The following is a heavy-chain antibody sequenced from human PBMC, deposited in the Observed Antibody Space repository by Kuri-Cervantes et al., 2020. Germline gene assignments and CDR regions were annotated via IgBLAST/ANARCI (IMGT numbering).Heavy chain of an antibody. CDR1: GFTFSSHW. V-gene: IGHV3-74*01. J-gene: IGHJ4*02. CDR2: INSDGSSI. Sequence: GESLKISCAASGFTFSSHWMHWVRQAPGKGLVWASRINSDGSSIRYADSVKGRFTISRDNAKNTLYLQMSSLRAEDTAVYYCAKDRDYYDSSGSEYWGQGTLVTVSS. CDR3: AKDRDYYDSSGSEY. D-gene: IGHD3-22*01.